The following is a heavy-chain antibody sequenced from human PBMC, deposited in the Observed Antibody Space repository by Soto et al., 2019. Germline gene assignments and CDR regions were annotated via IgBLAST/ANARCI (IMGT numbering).Heavy chain of an antibody. D-gene: IGHD2-15*01. CDR1: GGSISSGDYY. V-gene: IGHV4-30-4*01. CDR2: IYYSGST. J-gene: IGHJ3*02. CDR3: ARYLLYGAHAFDI. Sequence: KPTETLSLTCTVSGGSISSGDYYWSWIRQPPGKGLEWIGYIYYSGSTYYNPSLKSRVTISVDTSKNQFSLKLSSVTAADTAVYYCARYLLYGAHAFDIWGQVPMGTVSS.